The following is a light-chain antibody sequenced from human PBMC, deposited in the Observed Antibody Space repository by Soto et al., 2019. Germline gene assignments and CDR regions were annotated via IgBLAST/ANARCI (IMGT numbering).Light chain of an antibody. CDR2: NSN. J-gene: IGLJ1*01. Sequence: QSVLSQPPSASGTPGQTVIISCSGSRSDIGSNFVNWYQHLPGTAPKLLIYNSNQRPSGVPDRFSGSKSGTSASLAISGLQSEDEADYYCAAWDESLTGPVFGTGTKVTVL. V-gene: IGLV1-44*01. CDR3: AAWDESLTGPV. CDR1: RSDIGSNF.